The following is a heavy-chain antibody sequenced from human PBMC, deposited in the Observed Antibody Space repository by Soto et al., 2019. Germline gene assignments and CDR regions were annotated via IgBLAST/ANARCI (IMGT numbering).Heavy chain of an antibody. CDR2: IYHSGST. V-gene: IGHV4-38-2*01. D-gene: IGHD2-2*01. J-gene: IGHJ4*02. CDR1: GYSISRGYY. CDR3: VRYCSTTKCPFDY. Sequence: SETLSLTCAVSGYSISRGYYWGWIRQPPGKGLEWIGSIYHSGSTYYNPSLKSRVTISVDTSKNQFSLNLSSVTAADTAAYYCVRYCSTTKCPFDYWGQGTLVNVSS.